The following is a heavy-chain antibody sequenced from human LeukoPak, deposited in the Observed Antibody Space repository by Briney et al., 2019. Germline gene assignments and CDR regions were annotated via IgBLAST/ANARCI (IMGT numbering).Heavy chain of an antibody. CDR3: ARARLGGIAARPDFQH. J-gene: IGHJ1*01. CDR2: ISSSSSYI. V-gene: IGHV3-21*01. D-gene: IGHD6-6*01. Sequence: PGGSLRLSCAASGFTFSSYSMNWVRQAPGKGPEWVSSISSSSSYIYYADSVKGRFTISRDNAKNSLYLQMNSLRAEDTAVYYCARARLGGIAARPDFQHWGQGTLVTVSS. CDR1: GFTFSSYS.